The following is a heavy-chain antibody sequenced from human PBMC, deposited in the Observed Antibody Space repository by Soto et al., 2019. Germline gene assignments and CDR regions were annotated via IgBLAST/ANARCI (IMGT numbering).Heavy chain of an antibody. CDR3: ARVLDEGLLFDY. CDR1: GGSISSGGYY. J-gene: IGHJ4*02. V-gene: IGHV4-31*03. D-gene: IGHD1-26*01. CDR2: IYYSGST. Sequence: PSETLSLTCTVSGGSISSGGYYWSWIRQHPGKGLEWIGYIYYSGSTYYNLSLKSRVTISVDTSKNQFSLKLSSVTAADTAVYYCARVLDEGLLFDYWGQGTLVTVSS.